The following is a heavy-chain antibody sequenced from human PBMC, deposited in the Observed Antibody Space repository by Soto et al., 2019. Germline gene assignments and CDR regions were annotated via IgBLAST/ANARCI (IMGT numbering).Heavy chain of an antibody. V-gene: IGHV4-59*01. D-gene: IGHD6-6*01. CDR1: GGSISSYY. J-gene: IGHJ6*02. Sequence: TSETLSLTCTVSGGSISSYYWSWIRQPPGKGLEWIGYIYYSGSTNYNPSLKSRVTISVDTSKNQFSLKLSSVTAADTAVYYCARAPSSSSEGYYYYGMDVWGQGTTVTVSS. CDR2: IYYSGST. CDR3: ARAPSSSSEGYYYYGMDV.